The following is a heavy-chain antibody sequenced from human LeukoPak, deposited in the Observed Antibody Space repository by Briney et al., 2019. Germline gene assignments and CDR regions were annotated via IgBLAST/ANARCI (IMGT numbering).Heavy chain of an antibody. CDR2: ISGSGGST. CDR3: AKSSGSSGWYY. CDR1: GFTFSSHA. Sequence: GGSLRLSCAASGFTFSSHAMSWVRQAPGKGLEWVSAISGSGGSTYYADSVKGRFTISRDNSKNTLYLQMNSLRAEDTAVYYCAKSSGSSGWYYWGQGTLVTVSS. J-gene: IGHJ4*02. V-gene: IGHV3-23*01. D-gene: IGHD6-19*01.